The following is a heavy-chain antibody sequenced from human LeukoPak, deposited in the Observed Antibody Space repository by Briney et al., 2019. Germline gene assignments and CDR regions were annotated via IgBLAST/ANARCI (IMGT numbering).Heavy chain of an antibody. V-gene: IGHV4-34*01. CDR3: ARSPGYCSGGSCYLFDY. J-gene: IGHJ4*02. D-gene: IGHD2-15*01. Sequence: SETLSLTCAVHGGSFRGYYWSWIRQPPGKGLEWIGEINHSGSTNYNASLKSRVTISVDTSKNQFSLKLSSVTAGDTAVYYCARSPGYCSGGSCYLFDYWGQGTLVTVSS. CDR1: GGSFRGYY. CDR2: INHSGST.